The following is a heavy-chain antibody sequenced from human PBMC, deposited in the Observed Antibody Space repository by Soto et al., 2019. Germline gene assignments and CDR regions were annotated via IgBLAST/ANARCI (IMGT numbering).Heavy chain of an antibody. CDR3: TTDYYDSSGYYYGDAFDI. CDR1: GFTFSNAC. V-gene: IGHV3-15*01. J-gene: IGHJ3*02. Sequence: PGGSLRLSCAASGFTFSNACMSWVRQAPGKGLEWVGRIKSKTDGGTTDYAAPVKARFTISRHDPKNTLYLQMNSLKTEDTAVYYCTTDYYDSSGYYYGDAFDIWGQGTMVTVS. CDR2: IKSKTDGGTT. D-gene: IGHD3-22*01.